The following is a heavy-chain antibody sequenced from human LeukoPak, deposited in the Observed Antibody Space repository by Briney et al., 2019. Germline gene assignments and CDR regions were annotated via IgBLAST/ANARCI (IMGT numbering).Heavy chain of an antibody. V-gene: IGHV1-46*01. Sequence: GASVKVSCKASGYTFTSYYMHWVRQAPGQGLEWMGIINPSGGSTSYAQKFQGRVTMTRDTSTSTVYMELSSLRSEDTAVYCCAQGLVPAAPLDYWGQGTLVTVSS. D-gene: IGHD2-2*01. J-gene: IGHJ4*02. CDR1: GYTFTSYY. CDR3: AQGLVPAAPLDY. CDR2: INPSGGST.